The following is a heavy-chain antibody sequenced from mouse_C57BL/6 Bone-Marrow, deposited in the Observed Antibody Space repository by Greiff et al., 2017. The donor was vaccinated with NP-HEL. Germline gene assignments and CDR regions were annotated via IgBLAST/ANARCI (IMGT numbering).Heavy chain of an antibody. CDR2: IDPSDSET. Sequence: QVQLQQPGAELVRPGSSVKLSCKASGYTFTSYWMHWVKQRPIQGLEWIGNIDPSDSETHYNQKFKDKATLTVDKSSSTAYMQLSSLTSEDSAVYYCALTGTEPLLFDYWGQGTTLTVSS. D-gene: IGHD4-1*01. CDR1: GYTFTSYW. CDR3: ALTGTEPLLFDY. J-gene: IGHJ2*01. V-gene: IGHV1-52*01.